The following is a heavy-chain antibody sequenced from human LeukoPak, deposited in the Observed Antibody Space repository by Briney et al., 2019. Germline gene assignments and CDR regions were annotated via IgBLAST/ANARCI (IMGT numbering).Heavy chain of an antibody. D-gene: IGHD3-22*01. J-gene: IGHJ5*02. V-gene: IGHV3-30*02. CDR2: IRYDGSNK. CDR3: AKGPSPSYYYDSSGTASP. Sequence: GGSLRLSCAASGFTFSSYGMHWVRQAPGKGLEWVAFIRYDGSNKYYADSVKGRFTISRDNSKNTLYLQMNSLRAEDTAVYYCAKGPSPSYYYDSSGTASPWGQGTLVTVSS. CDR1: GFTFSSYG.